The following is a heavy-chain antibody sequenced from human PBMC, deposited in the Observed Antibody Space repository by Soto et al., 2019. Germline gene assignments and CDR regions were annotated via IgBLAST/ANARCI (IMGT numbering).Heavy chain of an antibody. V-gene: IGHV4-59*01. CDR1: GTSIGNYY. Sequence: PSETLSLTCTVSGTSIGNYYWSWIRQPPGKGLEWIGYIYYSGSTNYNPSLKSRATISVDTSKKQFSLKVKSVTAADTAVYYCASAAQVWLPFDSWGQRTLVTVSS. D-gene: IGHD6-25*01. CDR3: ASAAQVWLPFDS. J-gene: IGHJ4*02. CDR2: IYYSGST.